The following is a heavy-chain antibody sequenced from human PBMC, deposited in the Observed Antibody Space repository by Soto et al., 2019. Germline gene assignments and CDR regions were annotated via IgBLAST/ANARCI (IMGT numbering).Heavy chain of an antibody. D-gene: IGHD2-15*01. Sequence: GGSLRLSCAASGFTFSSYAMSWVRQAPGKGLEWVSAISSSASRTYYADSVKGRFTISRDNSKNTLYLQMNSLRAEDTAVYYCAKRWDCSGGSCYSSIKYYHYYVDVWGKGTTVTVSS. V-gene: IGHV3-23*01. CDR3: AKRWDCSGGSCYSSIKYYHYYVDV. J-gene: IGHJ6*03. CDR1: GFTFSSYA. CDR2: ISSSASRT.